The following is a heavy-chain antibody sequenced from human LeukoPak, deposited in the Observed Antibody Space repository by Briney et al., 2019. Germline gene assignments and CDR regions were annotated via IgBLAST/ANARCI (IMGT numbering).Heavy chain of an antibody. V-gene: IGHV4-59*01. CDR2: ISHSGST. Sequence: SETLSLTCSVSGGSISGYYWSWIRQPPGKGLEWIGCISHSGSTNYNPSLKSRVTISVDTSKNQFSLKLSSVTAADTAVYYCARSGGYSSPLTRWGQGTLVTVSS. D-gene: IGHD6-13*01. CDR3: ARSGGYSSPLTR. J-gene: IGHJ4*02. CDR1: GGSISGYY.